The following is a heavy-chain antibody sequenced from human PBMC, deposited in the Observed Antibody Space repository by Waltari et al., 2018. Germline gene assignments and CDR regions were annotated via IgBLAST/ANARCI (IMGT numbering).Heavy chain of an antibody. CDR2: INPNSGGT. D-gene: IGHD2-15*01. J-gene: IGHJ4*02. CDR1: GGSISSSSYY. Sequence: QLQLQESGPGLVKPSETLSLTCTVSGGSISSSSYYWVWIRQPPGKGLEWMGWINPNSGGTNYAQKFQGRVTMTRDTSISTAYMELSRLRSDDTAVYYCARAQNIVVVSGLGYWGQGTLVTVSS. V-gene: IGHV1-2*02. CDR3: ARAQNIVVVSGLGY.